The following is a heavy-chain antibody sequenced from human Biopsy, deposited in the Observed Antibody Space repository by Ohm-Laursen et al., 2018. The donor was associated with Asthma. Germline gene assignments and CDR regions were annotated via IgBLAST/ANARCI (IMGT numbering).Heavy chain of an antibody. Sequence: SLRLSCTASGRHFGSYNMHWARQAPGKGLEWVAVITFDGSTQHYGDSVKGRITISRDNSKNMLFLQMNSLRAEDTAVYYCLRDTLGYYFDIWGQGTQVTVSS. CDR1: GRHFGSYN. CDR3: LRDTLGYYFDI. D-gene: IGHD6-13*01. CDR2: ITFDGSTQ. V-gene: IGHV3-30-3*01. J-gene: IGHJ4*02.